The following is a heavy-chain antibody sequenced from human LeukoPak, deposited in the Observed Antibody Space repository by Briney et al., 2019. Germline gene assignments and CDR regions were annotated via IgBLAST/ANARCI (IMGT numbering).Heavy chain of an antibody. CDR2: IIPIFGTA. Sequence: SVKVSCKASGGTFSSYAISWVRQAPGQGLEWVGGIIPIFGTANYAQKFQGRVTITADKSTSTAYMELSSLRSEDTAVYYCAREGSGYDYYYYGMDVWGKGTTVTVSS. CDR1: GGTFSSYA. J-gene: IGHJ6*04. V-gene: IGHV1-69*06. D-gene: IGHD5-12*01. CDR3: AREGSGYDYYYYGMDV.